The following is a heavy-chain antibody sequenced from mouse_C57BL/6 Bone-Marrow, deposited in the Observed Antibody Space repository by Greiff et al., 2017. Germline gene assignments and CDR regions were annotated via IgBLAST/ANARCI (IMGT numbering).Heavy chain of an antibody. J-gene: IGHJ3*01. V-gene: IGHV5-12*01. CDR1: GFTFSDYY. CDR2: ISNGGGCT. Sequence: EVQVVESGGGLVQPGGSLKLSCAASGFTFSDYYMYWVRQTPEKRLEWVAYISNGGGCTYYPDTVKGRFTISRDNAKNTLYLQMSRLKSEDTAMYYCARQYYSNYEFAYWGQGTLVTVSA. CDR3: ARQYYSNYEFAY. D-gene: IGHD2-5*01.